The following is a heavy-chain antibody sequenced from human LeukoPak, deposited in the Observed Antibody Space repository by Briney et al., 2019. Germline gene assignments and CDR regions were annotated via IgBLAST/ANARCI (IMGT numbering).Heavy chain of an antibody. CDR1: GGTFSSYA. J-gene: IGHJ4*02. Sequence: SVKVSCKASGGTFSSYAISWVRQAPGQGLEWMGGIIPIFGTANYAQKFQGRVTITTDESTSTAYLELSSLRSEDTAVYYCARGHNSDSSGYYLFDYWGQGTLVTVSS. V-gene: IGHV1-69*05. CDR3: ARGHNSDSSGYYLFDY. D-gene: IGHD3-22*01. CDR2: IIPIFGTA.